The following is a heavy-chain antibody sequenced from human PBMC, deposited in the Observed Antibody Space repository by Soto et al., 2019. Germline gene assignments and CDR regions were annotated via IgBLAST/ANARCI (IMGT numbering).Heavy chain of an antibody. D-gene: IGHD4-17*01. V-gene: IGHV4-34*01. CDR1: GGSFSGYY. CDR2: INHSGST. J-gene: IGHJ5*02. CDR3: ARGPGTVGFWFDP. Sequence: QVQLQQWGAGLLKPSETLSLTCAVYGGSFSGYYWSWIRQPPGKGLEWIGEINHSGSTHYNPSLKSRVTISVDTAKNQFSLKLSSVTAADTAVYYCARGPGTVGFWFDPWGQGTLVTVSS.